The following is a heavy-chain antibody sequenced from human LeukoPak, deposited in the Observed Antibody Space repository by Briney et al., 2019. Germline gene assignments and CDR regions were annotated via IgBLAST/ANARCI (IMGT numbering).Heavy chain of an antibody. D-gene: IGHD3-3*01. CDR1: GFSPTGGYF. Sequence: SETLSLTCTVSGFSPTGGYFGGWIRQPPGKGLQWIATVYTTGTGSTYYNRSVTSRVTISSDTSKNQLSLKVNSVTAADTALYYCARGQVYDYWTPVSWKFDLWGQGTLVTVSS. V-gene: IGHV4-38-2*02. J-gene: IGHJ5*02. CDR3: ARGQVYDYWTPVSWKFDL. CDR2: VYTTGTGST.